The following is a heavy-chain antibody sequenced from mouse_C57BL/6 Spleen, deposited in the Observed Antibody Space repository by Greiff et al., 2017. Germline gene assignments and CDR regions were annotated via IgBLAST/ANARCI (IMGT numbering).Heavy chain of an antibody. CDR2: IDPSDSYT. V-gene: IGHV1-69*01. J-gene: IGHJ3*01. CDR1: GYTFTSYW. CDR3: ARGGNYRGWFAY. D-gene: IGHD2-1*01. Sequence: QVQLQQPGAELVMPGASVKLSCKASGYTFTSYWMHWVKQRPGQGLEWIGEIDPSDSYTNYNQKFKGKSTLTVDKSSSTAYMQLSSLTSEDSAVYDCARGGNYRGWFAYWGQGTLVTVSA.